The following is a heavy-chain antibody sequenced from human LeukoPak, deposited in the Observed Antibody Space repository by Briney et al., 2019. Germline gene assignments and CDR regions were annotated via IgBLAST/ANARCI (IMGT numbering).Heavy chain of an antibody. CDR3: AKDLRSEYHFDY. CDR2: ISYDGGNK. CDR1: GFTFSSYG. V-gene: IGHV3-30*18. Sequence: GGSLRLSCAASGFTFSSYGMHWVRQAPGKGLEWVAVISYDGGNKYYADSVKGRFTISRDNSKNTLYLQMNSLRAEDTAVYYCAKDLRSEYHFDYWGQGTLVTVSS. D-gene: IGHD3-10*02. J-gene: IGHJ4*02.